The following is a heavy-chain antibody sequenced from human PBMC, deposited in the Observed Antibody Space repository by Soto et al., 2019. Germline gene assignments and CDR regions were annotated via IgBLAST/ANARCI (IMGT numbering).Heavy chain of an antibody. CDR2: IDPRDSYT. J-gene: IGHJ5*02. CDR1: GYTFTTFW. V-gene: IGHV5-10-1*01. Sequence: WESLKISCTGFGYTFTTFWISWVRQMPGRGLEWMGRIDPRDSYTTYSPSFQGHVTISVDKSIRTAYLQWGSLKASDTAMYYCARLYCTSSTCDSWFDPWGQGTLVTVSS. D-gene: IGHD2-2*01. CDR3: ARLYCTSSTCDSWFDP.